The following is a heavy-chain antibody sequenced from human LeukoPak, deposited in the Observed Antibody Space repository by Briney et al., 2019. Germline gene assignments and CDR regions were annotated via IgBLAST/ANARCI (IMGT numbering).Heavy chain of an antibody. CDR2: IIPIFGTA. Sequence: SVKVSFKASGGTFSSYAISWVRQAPGQGLEWMGGIIPIFGTANYAQKFQGRVTITADESTSTAYMELSSLRSEDTAVYYCASGCGSYSCYFDYWGQGTLVTVSS. CDR3: ASGCGSYSCYFDY. V-gene: IGHV1-69*01. CDR1: GGTFSSYA. J-gene: IGHJ4*02. D-gene: IGHD1-26*01.